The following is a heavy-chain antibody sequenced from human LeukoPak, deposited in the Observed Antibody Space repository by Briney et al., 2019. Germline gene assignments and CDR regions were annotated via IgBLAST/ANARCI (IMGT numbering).Heavy chain of an antibody. D-gene: IGHD3-10*01. J-gene: IGHJ5*02. CDR2: INPSGGST. CDR1: GYTFTSYY. CDR3: ARGGQSGSLDTNWFDP. Sequence: ASVKVSCKASGYTFTSYYMHWVRQAPGQGLEWMGIINPSGGSTSYAQKFQGRVTMTRDTSTSTVYMELSSLRSEDTAVYYCARGGQSGSLDTNWFDPWGQGTLVTVSS. V-gene: IGHV1-46*01.